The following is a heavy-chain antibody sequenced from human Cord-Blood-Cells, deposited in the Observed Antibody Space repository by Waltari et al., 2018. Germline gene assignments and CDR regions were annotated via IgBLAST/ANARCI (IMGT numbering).Heavy chain of an antibody. V-gene: IGHV1-2*02. CDR2: INPNSGGT. CDR1: GYTFTGYY. D-gene: IGHD3-16*02. Sequence: QVQLVQSGAEVKKPGASVKVSCKASGYTFTGYYMHWVRQAPGQGLAWMGWINPNSGGTNYEQKFQGRVTMTRDTSISTAYMELSRLRSDDTAVYYCARGIDFMITFGGVIANWFDPWGQGTLVTVSS. J-gene: IGHJ5*02. CDR3: ARGIDFMITFGGVIANWFDP.